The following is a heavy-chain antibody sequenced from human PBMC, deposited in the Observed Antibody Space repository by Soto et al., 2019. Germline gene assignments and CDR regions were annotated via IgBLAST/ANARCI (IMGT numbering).Heavy chain of an antibody. Sequence: GPTLVNPTQTLTLTCTFSGFSLSTSGVGVGWIRQPPGKALEWLALIYWNDDKRYSPSLKSRLTITKDTSKNQVVLTMTNMDPVDTATYYCAHSRPQMYYDFWSGYYSWFDPWGQGTLVTVSS. CDR2: IYWNDDK. CDR3: AHSRPQMYYDFWSGYYSWFDP. J-gene: IGHJ5*02. V-gene: IGHV2-5*01. D-gene: IGHD3-3*01. CDR1: GFSLSTSGVG.